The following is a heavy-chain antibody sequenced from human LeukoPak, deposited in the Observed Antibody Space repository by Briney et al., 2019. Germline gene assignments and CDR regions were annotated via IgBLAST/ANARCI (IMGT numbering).Heavy chain of an antibody. CDR2: IKEDGSEK. J-gene: IGHJ4*02. CDR1: GLTFSRYW. V-gene: IGHV3-7*05. D-gene: IGHD4-23*01. CDR3: ARGDGGNSAFDY. Sequence: GGSLRLSCAASGLTFSRYWMTWVRQAAGKGLEWVANIKEDGSEKYYVDSVKGRFTISRDNANTSLYLHMNSLRAEDTAVYYCARGDGGNSAFDYWGQGNLVTVSS.